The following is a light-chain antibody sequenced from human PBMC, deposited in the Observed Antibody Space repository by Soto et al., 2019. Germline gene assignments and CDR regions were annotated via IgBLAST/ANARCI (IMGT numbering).Light chain of an antibody. J-gene: IGKJ1*01. V-gene: IGKV3-20*01. CDR1: QSVGSRW. CDR3: QQDDSSRT. Sequence: EIVLTQSPGTVSLSPGERATLSCRASQSVGSRWLAWYQQKPGQAPRVLIYGGSNRATGIPDRFSGSGSGTDFTLTISRLEPEDFAVYYCQQDDSSRTFGQGTKVEMK. CDR2: GGS.